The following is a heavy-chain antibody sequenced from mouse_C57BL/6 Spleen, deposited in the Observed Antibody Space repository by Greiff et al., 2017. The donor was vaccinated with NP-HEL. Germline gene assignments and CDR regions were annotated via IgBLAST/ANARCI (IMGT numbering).Heavy chain of an antibody. V-gene: IGHV1-69*01. D-gene: IGHD1-1*01. CDR3: ARGGEYYGSSYEIAY. CDR1: GYTFTSYW. Sequence: QVQLQQPGAELVMPGASVKLSCKASGYTFTSYWMHWVKQRPGQGLEWIGEIDPSDSYTNYNQKFKGKSTLTVDKSSSTAYMQLSSLTSEDSAVYYCARGGEYYGSSYEIAYWGQGTLVTVSA. J-gene: IGHJ3*01. CDR2: IDPSDSYT.